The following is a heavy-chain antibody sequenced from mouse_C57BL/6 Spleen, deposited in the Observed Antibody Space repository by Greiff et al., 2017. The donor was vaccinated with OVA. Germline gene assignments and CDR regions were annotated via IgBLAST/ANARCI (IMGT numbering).Heavy chain of an antibody. CDR3: AVYYGKGPWFAY. V-gene: IGHV14-2*01. Sequence: EVKLQESGAELVKPGASVKLSCTASGFNIKDYYMHWVKQRTEQGLEWIGRIDPEDGETKYAPKFQGKATITADTSSNTAYLQLSSLTSEDTAVYYCAVYYGKGPWFAYWGQGTLVTVSA. CDR1: GFNIKDYY. D-gene: IGHD2-1*01. J-gene: IGHJ3*01. CDR2: IDPEDGET.